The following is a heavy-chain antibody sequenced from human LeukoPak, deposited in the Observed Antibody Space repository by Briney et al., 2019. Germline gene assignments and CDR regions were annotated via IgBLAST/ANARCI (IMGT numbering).Heavy chain of an antibody. CDR2: FDPEDGET. CDR1: GYTLTELS. Sequence: WASVKVSCKVSGYTLTELSMHWVRQAPGKGLEWMGGFDPEDGETIYAQKFQGRVTMTEDTSTDTAYMELSSLRSEDTAVYYCATLSYITMVRGVISLDYWGQGTLVTVSS. D-gene: IGHD3-10*01. V-gene: IGHV1-24*01. J-gene: IGHJ4*02. CDR3: ATLSYITMVRGVISLDY.